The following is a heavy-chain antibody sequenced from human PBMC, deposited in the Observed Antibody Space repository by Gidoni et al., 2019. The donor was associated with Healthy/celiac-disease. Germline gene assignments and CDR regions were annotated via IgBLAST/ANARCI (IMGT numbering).Heavy chain of an antibody. CDR3: ARGTESGIDP. V-gene: IGHV3-43*01. J-gene: IGHJ5*02. D-gene: IGHD2-15*01. CDR1: GFTFDDYT. CDR2: ISWDGGST. Sequence: EVQLVESGGVVVQPGGSLRLSCAASGFTFDDYTMHWVRQAPGKGLEWVSLISWDGGSTYYADSVKGRFTISRDNSKNSLYLQMNSLRTEDTALYYCARGTESGIDPWGQGTLVTVSS.